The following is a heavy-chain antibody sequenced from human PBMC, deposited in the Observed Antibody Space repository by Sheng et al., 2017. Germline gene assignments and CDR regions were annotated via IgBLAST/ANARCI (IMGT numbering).Heavy chain of an antibody. V-gene: IGHV4-59*01. CDR2: IFYSGNT. CDR1: GGSISSYY. D-gene: IGHD3-9*01. Sequence: LQESGPGLVKPSETLSLTCTVSGGSISSYYWGWIRQPPGKGLEWIGNIFYSGNTNYNPSLESRVTISLDTSKNQFSLKLSSVTAADTAVYYCVGNPFYDILTGFSSSPLWGQGTLVTVSS. J-gene: IGHJ1*01. CDR3: VGNPFYDILTGFSSSPL.